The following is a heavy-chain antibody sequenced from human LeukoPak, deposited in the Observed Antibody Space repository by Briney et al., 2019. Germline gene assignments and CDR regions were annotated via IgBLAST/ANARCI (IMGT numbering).Heavy chain of an antibody. CDR3: ARDLGILLWFGESPGGLD. Sequence: SETLSLTCTVSGGSISSSSYYWGWIRQPPGKGLEWIGSIYYSGSTYYNPSLKSRVTISVDTSKNQFSLKLSSVTAADTAVYYCARDLGILLWFGESPGGLDWGQGTLVTVSS. CDR2: IYYSGST. D-gene: IGHD3-10*01. J-gene: IGHJ4*02. V-gene: IGHV4-39*07. CDR1: GGSISSSSYY.